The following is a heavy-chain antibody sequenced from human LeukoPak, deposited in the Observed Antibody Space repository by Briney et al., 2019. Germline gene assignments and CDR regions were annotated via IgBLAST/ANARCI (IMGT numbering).Heavy chain of an antibody. CDR3: ARGHSGWYERTPNDAFDI. D-gene: IGHD6-19*01. Sequence: SETLSLTCTVSGGSISSYYWSWIRQPPGKGLEWIGYIYYSGSTNYNPSLKSRVTISVDTSKNQFSLKLSSVTAADTALYYCARGHSGWYERTPNDAFDIWGQGTMVTVSS. CDR1: GGSISSYY. J-gene: IGHJ3*02. V-gene: IGHV4-59*08. CDR2: IYYSGST.